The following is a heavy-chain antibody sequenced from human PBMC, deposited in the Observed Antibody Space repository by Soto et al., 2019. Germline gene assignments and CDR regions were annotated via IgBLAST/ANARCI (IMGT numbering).Heavy chain of an antibody. CDR2: IIPILGIA. D-gene: IGHD3-10*01. V-gene: IGHV1-69*02. CDR3: ASLWGSGSFTYFDY. CDR1: GGTFSSYT. Sequence: ASVKVSCKASGGTFSSYTISWVRQAPGQGLEWMGRIIPILGIANYAQKFQGRVTITADKSTSTAYMGLSSLRSEDTAVYYCASLWGSGSFTYFDYWGQGTLVTVSS. J-gene: IGHJ4*02.